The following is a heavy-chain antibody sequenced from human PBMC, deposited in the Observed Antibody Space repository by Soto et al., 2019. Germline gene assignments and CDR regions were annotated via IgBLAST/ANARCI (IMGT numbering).Heavy chain of an antibody. CDR3: ERGKEQWLVSYAFDI. CDR1: GGSISSYY. V-gene: IGHV4-4*07. J-gene: IGHJ3*02. Sequence: SETLSLTCTVSGGSISSYYWSWIRQPAGKGLEWIGRIYTSGSTNYNPSLKSRVTMSVDTSKNQFSLKLSSVTAADTAVYYCERGKEQWLVSYAFDIWGQGTMVTVS. D-gene: IGHD6-19*01. CDR2: IYTSGST.